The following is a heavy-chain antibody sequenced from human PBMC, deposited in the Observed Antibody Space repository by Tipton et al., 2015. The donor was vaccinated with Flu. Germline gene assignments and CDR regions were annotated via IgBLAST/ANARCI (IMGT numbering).Heavy chain of an antibody. D-gene: IGHD3-16*02. CDR3: ESDSPSLRLGDLSSFDY. CDR2: IYTSGST. V-gene: IGHV4-4*07. J-gene: IGHJ4*02. CDR1: GDSIRSYS. Sequence: TLSLTCSVSGDSIRSYSWSWIRQPAGKGLEWIGRIYTSGSTNYHPSLKSRVTMSVDTSKNQFSLNLRSVTAADTAMYYCESDSPSLRLGDLSSFDYWGQGTLVTVSS.